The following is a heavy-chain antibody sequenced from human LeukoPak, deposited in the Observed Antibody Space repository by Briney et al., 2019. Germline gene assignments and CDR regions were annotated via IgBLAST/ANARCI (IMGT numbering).Heavy chain of an antibody. Sequence: SVKVSCKASGYTFTGYYMHWVRQAPGQGLEWMGGIIPIFGTANYAQKFQGRVTITADKSTSTAYMELSSLRSEDTAVYYCARTGIAAAGRGGFDYWGQGTLVTVSS. D-gene: IGHD6-13*01. CDR1: GYTFTGYY. CDR3: ARTGIAAAGRGGFDY. V-gene: IGHV1-69*06. J-gene: IGHJ4*02. CDR2: IIPIFGTA.